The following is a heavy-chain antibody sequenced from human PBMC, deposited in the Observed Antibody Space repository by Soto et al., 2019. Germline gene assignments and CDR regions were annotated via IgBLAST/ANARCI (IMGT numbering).Heavy chain of an antibody. CDR2: IKSKTDGGTT. CDR1: GFTFSNAW. J-gene: IGHJ6*03. Sequence: GGSLRLSCAASGFTFSNAWMSWVRQAPGKGLEWVGRIKSKTDGGTTDYAAPVKGRFTISRDDSKNTLYLQMNSLKTEDTAVYYCTETYYDILTGYYTRYYYYYMDVWGKGTTVTVSS. CDR3: TETYYDILTGYYTRYYYYYMDV. D-gene: IGHD3-9*01. V-gene: IGHV3-15*01.